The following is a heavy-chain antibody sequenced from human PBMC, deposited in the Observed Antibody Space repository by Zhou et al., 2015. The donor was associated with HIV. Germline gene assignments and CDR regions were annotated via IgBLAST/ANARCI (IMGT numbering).Heavy chain of an antibody. D-gene: IGHD6-19*01. CDR1: GLSFNDYA. Sequence: VQLVESGGDLVQPGRSLRLSCVASGLSFNDYAMYWVRQAPGKGLEWVSGITWKSATIGYADSVTGRFTISRDNAKNSLYLHMNSLRPEDTALYYCVKDAGKYSSGYYGMDVWGQGP. CDR2: ITWKSATI. J-gene: IGHJ6*02. CDR3: VKDAGKYSSGYYGMDV. V-gene: IGHV3-9*01.